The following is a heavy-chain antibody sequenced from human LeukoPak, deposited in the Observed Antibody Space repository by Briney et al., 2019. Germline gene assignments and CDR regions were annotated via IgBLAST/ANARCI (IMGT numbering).Heavy chain of an antibody. Sequence: GGSLRLSCAASGFTVSSNYMSWVRQAPGKGLEWVSVIYSCGSTYYADSVKGRFTISRDNSKNTLYLQMNSLRAEDTAVYYCAKDRDSYGYYPYYFDYWGQGTLVTVSS. CDR1: GFTVSSNY. J-gene: IGHJ4*02. CDR3: AKDRDSYGYYPYYFDY. D-gene: IGHD3-22*01. V-gene: IGHV3-66*01. CDR2: IYSCGST.